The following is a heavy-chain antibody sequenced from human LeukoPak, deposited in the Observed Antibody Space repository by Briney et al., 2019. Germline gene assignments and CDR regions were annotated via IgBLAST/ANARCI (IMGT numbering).Heavy chain of an antibody. CDR3: TRDDPLGGGYYYYGMDV. D-gene: IGHD2-21*01. CDR2: IRRKAYGGTT. Sequence: GGSLRLSCTASGFTFGDYAMSWVRQAPGKGLEWVGFIRRKAYGGTTEYAASVKGRFTISRDDSKSLAYLQMNSLKAEDTTVYYCTRDDPLGGGYYYYGMDVWGQGTTVIVSS. J-gene: IGHJ6*02. CDR1: GFTFGDYA. V-gene: IGHV3-49*04.